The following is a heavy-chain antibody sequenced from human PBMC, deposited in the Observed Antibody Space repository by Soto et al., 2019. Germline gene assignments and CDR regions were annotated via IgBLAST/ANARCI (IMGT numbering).Heavy chain of an antibody. V-gene: IGHV4-39*01. D-gene: IGHD3-22*01. CDR3: ARLTYYYDSSGYPFDY. Sequence: PSETLSLTCTVSGGSISSSSYYWGWIRQPPGKGLEWIGGIYYSGSTYYNPSLKSRVTISVDTSKNQFSLKLSSVTAVDTAVYYCARLTYYYDSSGYPFDYCGQGTLVTVSS. CDR1: GGSISSSSYY. CDR2: IYYSGST. J-gene: IGHJ4*02.